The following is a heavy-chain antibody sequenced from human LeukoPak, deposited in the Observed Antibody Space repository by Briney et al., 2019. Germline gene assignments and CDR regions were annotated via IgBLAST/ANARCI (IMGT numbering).Heavy chain of an antibody. CDR1: GDSFSSKSVT. Sequence: SQTLSLTCAISGDSFSSKSVTWNWIRQSPSRGLEWLGRTYYRSTWYNDYAVSVRGRTTVNPDTSKNQFSLHLNSVTPEDTAVYYCARRLTQYDCFDPWGQGILVTVSS. J-gene: IGHJ5*02. D-gene: IGHD2-2*01. V-gene: IGHV6-1*01. CDR3: ARRLTQYDCFDP. CDR2: TYYRSTWYN.